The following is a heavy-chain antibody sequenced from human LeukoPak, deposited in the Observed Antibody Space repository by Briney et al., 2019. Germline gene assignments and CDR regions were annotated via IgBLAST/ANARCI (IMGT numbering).Heavy chain of an antibody. J-gene: IGHJ5*02. CDR2: ISGSGGST. V-gene: IGHV3-23*01. CDR3: VSTIYDILTGRFDP. CDR1: GFTFSSYA. D-gene: IGHD3-9*01. Sequence: PGGSLRLSCAASGFTFSSYAMSWVRQAPGKGLEWVSAISGSGGSTYYADSVKGRFTISRDNSKNTLYLQMDSLRAEDTAVYYCVSTIYDILTGRFDPWGQGTLVTVSS.